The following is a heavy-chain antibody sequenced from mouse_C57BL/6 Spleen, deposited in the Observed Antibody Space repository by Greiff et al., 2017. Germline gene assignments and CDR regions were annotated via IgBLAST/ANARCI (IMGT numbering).Heavy chain of an antibody. D-gene: IGHD1-1*01. CDR1: GYTFTSYW. J-gene: IGHJ3*01. Sequence: QVQLKQPGAELVKPGASVKLSCKASGYTFTSYWMQWVKQRPGQGLEWIGEIDPSDSYTNYNQKFKGKATLTVDTSSSTAYMQLSSLTSEDSAVYYCARGILRLSGGFAYWGQGTLVTVSA. V-gene: IGHV1-50*01. CDR2: IDPSDSYT. CDR3: ARGILRLSGGFAY.